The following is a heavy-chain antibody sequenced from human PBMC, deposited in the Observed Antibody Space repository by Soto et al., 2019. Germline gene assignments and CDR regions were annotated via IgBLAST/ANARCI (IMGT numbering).Heavy chain of an antibody. CDR1: GYTFTSYD. V-gene: IGHV1-8*01. D-gene: IGHD2-21*01. J-gene: IGHJ4*02. CDR2: MNPSNGDT. Sequence: GASVKVSCKASGYTFTSYDINWVRQATGQRLEWMGWMNPSNGDTNYAEKFQGRVTITRDTSASTAYMELSSLRSEDTAVYYCAGIGLGYFHFWGQGTLVTVSS. CDR3: AGIGLGYFHF.